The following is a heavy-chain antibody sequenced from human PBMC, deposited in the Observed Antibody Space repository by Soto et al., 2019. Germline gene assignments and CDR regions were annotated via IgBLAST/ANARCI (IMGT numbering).Heavy chain of an antibody. CDR3: ARDKITGLFDY. V-gene: IGHV4-34*01. D-gene: IGHD2-8*02. J-gene: IGHJ4*02. CDR1: GGSFSGYS. Sequence: SETLSLTCAVYGGSFSGYSWTWIRQPPGTGLEWIGEINHSGSTNYNPSLKSRVTISVDTSKNQFSLKLTSVTAADTAVYYCARDKITGLFDYWGQGTLVTV. CDR2: INHSGST.